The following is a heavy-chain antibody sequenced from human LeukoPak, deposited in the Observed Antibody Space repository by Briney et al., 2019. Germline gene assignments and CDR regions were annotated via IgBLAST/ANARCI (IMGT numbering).Heavy chain of an antibody. J-gene: IGHJ3*02. CDR1: GFTFSSYE. CDR2: ISSSGSTI. Sequence: GGSLRLSCAASGFTFSSYEMNWVRQAPGKGLEWVSYISSSGSTIYYADSVKSRFTISRDNAKNSLYLQMNSLRAEDTAVYYCARDGDCGGACGNGFDIWGQGTMVTVSS. CDR3: ARDGDCGGACGNGFDI. D-gene: IGHD2-21*02. V-gene: IGHV3-48*03.